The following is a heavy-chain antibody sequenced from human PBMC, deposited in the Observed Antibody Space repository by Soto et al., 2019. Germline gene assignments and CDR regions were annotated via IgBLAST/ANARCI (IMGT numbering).Heavy chain of an antibody. CDR1: GYTFTSYC. J-gene: IGHJ4*02. Sequence: ASLNGSCKASGYTFTSYCISWVRRAPGQGLEWMGWISAYNSNTNYAQKLQGRVTMTTDTSTSTAYMELRSLRSDDTAVYYCARVETAVTVWATDHLTGYYAEFDSWGQ. CDR2: ISAYNSNT. V-gene: IGHV1-18*01. CDR3: ARVETAVTVWATDHLTGYYAEFDS. D-gene: IGHD3-9*01.